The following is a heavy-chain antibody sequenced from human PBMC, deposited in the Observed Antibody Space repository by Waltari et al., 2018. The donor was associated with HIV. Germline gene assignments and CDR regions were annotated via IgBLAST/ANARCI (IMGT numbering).Heavy chain of an antibody. CDR2: ISYTWRT. V-gene: IGHV4-39*01. CDR3: ARRPWGSTGFDY. D-gene: IGHD3-16*01. J-gene: IGHJ4*02. CDR1: GGSISSSSYY. Sequence: QLQLQESGPGLVKPSETLSLTCTVSGGSISSSSYYWGWIRQPPGKGLELIGIISYTWRTYYNRTRKCRVTIAVDTSKNQFSLKLSSVTAADTAVFDCARRPWGSTGFDYWGQGTLVTVSS.